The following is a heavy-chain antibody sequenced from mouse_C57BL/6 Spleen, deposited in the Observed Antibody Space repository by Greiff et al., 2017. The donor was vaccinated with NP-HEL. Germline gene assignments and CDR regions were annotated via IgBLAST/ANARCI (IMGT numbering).Heavy chain of an antibody. Sequence: EVQLQQSGAELVRPGASVKLSCTASGFNIKDYYMHWVKQRPEQGLEWIGRIDPEDGDTEYAPKFQGKATMTADTSSNTAYLQLSSLTSEDTAVYYCTTCTTVVAKRFAYWGQGTLVTVSA. CDR1: GFNIKDYY. D-gene: IGHD1-1*01. CDR3: TTCTTVVAKRFAY. V-gene: IGHV14-1*01. CDR2: IDPEDGDT. J-gene: IGHJ3*01.